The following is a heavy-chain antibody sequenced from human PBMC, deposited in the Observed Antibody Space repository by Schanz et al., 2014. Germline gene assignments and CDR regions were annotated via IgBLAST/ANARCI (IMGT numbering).Heavy chain of an antibody. CDR2: ISAYNGNT. CDR3: GRGFSRSYIDF. D-gene: IGHD3-10*01. V-gene: IGHV1-18*01. J-gene: IGHJ4*02. CDR1: GGTFSSYA. Sequence: QVQLVQSGAEVKKPGSPVKVSCKSSGGTFSSYAISWVRQAPGQGLEWMGWISAYNGNTNYAQKLQGRITVTTDTSTSTVYLELSSLRSDDTAVYYCGRGFSRSYIDFWGQGTLINVSS.